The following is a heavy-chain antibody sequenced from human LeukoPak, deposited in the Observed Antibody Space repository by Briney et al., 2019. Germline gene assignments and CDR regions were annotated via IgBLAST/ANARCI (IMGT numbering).Heavy chain of an antibody. J-gene: IGHJ1*01. CDR2: SIPILGIA. CDR3: ARGCGGDCPNAEYFHH. V-gene: IGHV1-69*04. D-gene: IGHD2-21*02. Sequence: SVKVSCKASGGTFSSHAISWVRQAPGQGLEWMGRSIPILGIANYAQKFQGRVTITADKSTSTAYMELSSLRSEDTAVYNCARGCGGDCPNAEYFHHWGQGTLVTVSS. CDR1: GGTFSSHA.